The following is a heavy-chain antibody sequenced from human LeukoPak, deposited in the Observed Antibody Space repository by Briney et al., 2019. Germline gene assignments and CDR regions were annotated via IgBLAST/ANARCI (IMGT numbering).Heavy chain of an antibody. CDR3: ARENNSGWYRKAAFDY. V-gene: IGHV1-2*02. D-gene: IGHD6-19*01. J-gene: IGHJ4*02. CDR1: GYTFTDYY. Sequence: ASVKVSCKSSGYTFTDYYMHWVRQAPGQGLEWMGWINPNGGGTNFAQSFQGRVTMTRGTSISTAYMELSSLRSDDTAIYYCARENNSGWYRKAAFDYWGQGTLVTVTS. CDR2: INPNGGGT.